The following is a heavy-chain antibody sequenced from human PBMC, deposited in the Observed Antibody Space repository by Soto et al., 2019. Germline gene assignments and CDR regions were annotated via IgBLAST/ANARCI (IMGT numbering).Heavy chain of an antibody. CDR1: GGSISSSSYY. CDR2: IFYSGTA. CDR3: ARLPEKVDGYRVGMDV. Sequence: SETLSLTCTVSGGSISSSSYYWGWIRQPPGKGPEWVGSIFYSGTAYYHPSLMSRVAMSVDTSKNQFSLKLNSVTAADTAIYYCARLPEKVDGYRVGMDVWGQGTTVPVS. J-gene: IGHJ6*02. V-gene: IGHV4-39*01. D-gene: IGHD5-18*01.